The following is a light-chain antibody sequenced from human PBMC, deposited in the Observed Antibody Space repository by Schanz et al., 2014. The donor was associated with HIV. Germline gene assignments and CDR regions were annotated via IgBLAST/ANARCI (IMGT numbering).Light chain of an antibody. V-gene: IGLV2-14*03. CDR3: CSHTFTSTWV. CDR1: SSDVGGYDY. CDR2: DVS. J-gene: IGLJ3*02. Sequence: QSALTQPASVSGSPGQSITISCTGTSSDVGGYDYVSWYQQHPGQAPKLIIYDVSNRPSGVSNRFSGSKSGNTASLTISRLQAEDEADYYCCSHTFTSTWVFGGGTKLTVL.